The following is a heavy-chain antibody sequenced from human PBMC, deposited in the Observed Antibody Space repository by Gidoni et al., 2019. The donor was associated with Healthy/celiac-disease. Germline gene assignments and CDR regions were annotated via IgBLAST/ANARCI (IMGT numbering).Heavy chain of an antibody. Sequence: EVQLVESGGGLVQPGGSLRLSCAASGFTVSSNYMSWVRQAPGKGLEWVSIIYSSGTTYYADSVRGRFTISRDNSKNTLYLQMNSLKSEDTALYYCARRLGSNSWYHFDYWGQGTLVTVSP. CDR1: GFTVSSNY. D-gene: IGHD6-13*01. CDR2: IYSSGTT. J-gene: IGHJ4*02. CDR3: ARRLGSNSWYHFDY. V-gene: IGHV3-66*02.